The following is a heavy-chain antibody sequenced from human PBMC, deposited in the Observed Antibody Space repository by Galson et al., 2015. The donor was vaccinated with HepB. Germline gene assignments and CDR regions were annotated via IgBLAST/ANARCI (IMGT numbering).Heavy chain of an antibody. CDR2: ISSSSSTI. D-gene: IGHD4-11*01. J-gene: IGHJ6*02. V-gene: IGHV3-48*02. CDR1: GFTFITYS. Sequence: SLRLSCAASGFTFITYSMNWVRQAPGKGLEWVSYISSSSSTIYYADSVKGRFTISRDNAKNSLYLQMNSLRDEDTAVYYCAITYRYYHYYGMDVWGQGTTVTASS. CDR3: AITYRYYHYYGMDV.